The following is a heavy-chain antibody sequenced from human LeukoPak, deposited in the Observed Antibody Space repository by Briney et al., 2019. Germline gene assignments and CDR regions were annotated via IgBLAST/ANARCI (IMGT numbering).Heavy chain of an antibody. CDR2: INPTGDGT. Sequence: GASVKVSCKASGNTFTDDYIHWVRQAPGQGLEWMGSINPTGDGTHYAQKFQGRISMTRDTSITTAHMELSSLRSDDTAVYYCARDPSEDIVAYFDYWGQGTLVTVSS. J-gene: IGHJ4*02. CDR1: GNTFTDDY. D-gene: IGHD5-12*01. V-gene: IGHV1-2*02. CDR3: ARDPSEDIVAYFDY.